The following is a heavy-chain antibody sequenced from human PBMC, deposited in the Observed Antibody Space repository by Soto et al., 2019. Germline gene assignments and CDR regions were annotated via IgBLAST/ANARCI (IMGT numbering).Heavy chain of an antibody. Sequence: QVQLQESGPGLVEPSQTLSLTCTVSHGSIGSDDYFWSWIRQTPDKGLEWIGHIYSGGTRYNSPALTSQITISVDTSKTQFSLSLSSVTAADTAVYYCARGPSGDKVDIWGQGTLVTVSS. CDR2: IYSGGTR. CDR1: HGSIGSDDYF. J-gene: IGHJ4*02. V-gene: IGHV4-30-4*01. D-gene: IGHD3-10*01. CDR3: ARGPSGDKVDI.